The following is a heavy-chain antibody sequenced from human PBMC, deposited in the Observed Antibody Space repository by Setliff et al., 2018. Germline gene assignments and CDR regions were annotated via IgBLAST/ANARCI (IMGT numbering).Heavy chain of an antibody. Sequence: PSETLSLTCAVYGGSFSGYYWSWIRQPPGKGLEWIGEINHSGSTNYNPSLKSRVTISVDTSKNQFSLKLSSVTAADTAVYYCARSAGYSSSWYNYYYGMDVWGQGTTGTV. J-gene: IGHJ6*02. CDR1: GGSFSGYY. CDR3: ARSAGYSSSWYNYYYGMDV. V-gene: IGHV4-34*01. CDR2: INHSGST. D-gene: IGHD6-13*01.